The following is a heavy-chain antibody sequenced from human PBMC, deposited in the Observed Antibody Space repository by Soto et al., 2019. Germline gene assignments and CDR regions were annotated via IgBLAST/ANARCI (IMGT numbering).Heavy chain of an antibody. Sequence: SETLSLTCTVSGGSISSSSYYWGWIRQPPGKGLEWIGSICYSGSTYYNPSLKSRVTISVDTSKNQFFLTLSSVTTADTAVYLCARLFDFWGQGILVTVS. CDR1: GGSISSSSYY. J-gene: IGHJ4*02. CDR2: ICYSGST. V-gene: IGHV4-39*01. CDR3: ARLFDF.